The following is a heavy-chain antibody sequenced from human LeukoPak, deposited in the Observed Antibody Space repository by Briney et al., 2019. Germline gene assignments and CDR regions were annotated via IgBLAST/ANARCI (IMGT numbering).Heavy chain of an antibody. CDR2: ISYDGSDK. J-gene: IGHJ4*02. CDR1: GFTFSNYT. Sequence: GGSLRLSRAASGFTFSNYTIHWVRQAPGKGLEWVAVISYDGSDKYFADSVKGRFTISRDNSRNTLYLQMTSLRAGDTAIYYCAKEETYYDFRSGYYKGEYFKYWGPGTLVTVSS. D-gene: IGHD3-3*01. V-gene: IGHV3-30-3*01. CDR3: AKEETYYDFRSGYYKGEYFKY.